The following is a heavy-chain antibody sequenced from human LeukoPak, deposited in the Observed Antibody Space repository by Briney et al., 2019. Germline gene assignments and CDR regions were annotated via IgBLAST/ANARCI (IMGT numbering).Heavy chain of an antibody. D-gene: IGHD3-22*01. V-gene: IGHV1-24*01. Sequence: ASVKVTCKVSGYTLTELSMHWVRQAPGKGLEWMGGFDPEDGETIYAQKFQGRVTMTEDTSTDTAYMELSSLRSEDTAVYYCATIYDSSGYPERWFDPWGQGTLVTVSS. CDR1: GYTLTELS. CDR3: ATIYDSSGYPERWFDP. CDR2: FDPEDGET. J-gene: IGHJ5*02.